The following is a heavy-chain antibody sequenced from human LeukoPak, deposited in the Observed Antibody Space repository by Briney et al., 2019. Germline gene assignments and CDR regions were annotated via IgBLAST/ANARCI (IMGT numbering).Heavy chain of an antibody. CDR2: LSYDGSNK. CDR1: GFTFSSYA. V-gene: IGHV3-30-3*01. D-gene: IGHD3-22*01. Sequence: GGSLRLSCAASGFTFSSYAMLWVRQAPGEGLEWVAVLSYDGSNKYYADSVKGRFTISRDNSKNTLYLQTNSLRPEDTAVYYCARGNVHYYDSSGYYYDPYYFDYWGQGTLVTVSS. J-gene: IGHJ4*02. CDR3: ARGNVHYYDSSGYYYDPYYFDY.